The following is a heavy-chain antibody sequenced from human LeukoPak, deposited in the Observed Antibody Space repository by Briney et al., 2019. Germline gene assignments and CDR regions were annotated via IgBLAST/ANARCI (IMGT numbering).Heavy chain of an antibody. Sequence: SETLTLTCSVSGGSFRSSTYHWGWIRQAPGKGLEWIGSMYYSGTSYYDSSLKRRVTTSADRTNNQFTLRLSSVTAAETDVYYCSRRVDTALVKGNYRHFYSMDVWGQGTTVIVSS. J-gene: IGHJ6*02. V-gene: IGHV4-39*01. CDR3: SRRVDTALVKGNYRHFYSMDV. CDR2: MYYSGTS. CDR1: GGSFRSSTYH. D-gene: IGHD5-18*01.